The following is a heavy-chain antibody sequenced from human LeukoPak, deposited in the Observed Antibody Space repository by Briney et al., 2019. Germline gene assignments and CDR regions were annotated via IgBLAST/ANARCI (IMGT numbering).Heavy chain of an antibody. D-gene: IGHD3-10*01. Sequence: HPGGSLRLSCAASGFTFSSYGMHWVRQAPGKGQEWVAVISDDGSTKFYADSVKGRFTISRDISKNTLYLQMNSLRPEDTAVYYCASRPLWFGELPEAFDIWGQGTMVTVSS. CDR1: GFTFSSYG. V-gene: IGHV3-30*03. CDR2: ISDDGSTK. CDR3: ASRPLWFGELPEAFDI. J-gene: IGHJ3*02.